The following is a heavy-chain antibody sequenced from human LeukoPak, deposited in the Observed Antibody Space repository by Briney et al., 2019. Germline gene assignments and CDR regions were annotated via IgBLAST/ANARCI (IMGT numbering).Heavy chain of an antibody. D-gene: IGHD3-3*01. J-gene: IGHJ5*02. CDR1: GGSISSYY. V-gene: IGHV4-59*01. Sequence: PSETLSLTCTVSGGSISSYYWSWIRQPPGKGLEWIGYIYYSGSTNYDPSLKSRVTISVNTSKNQFSLKLSSVTAADTAVYYCAKRIFVGFLEDSGNWFDPWGQGTLVTVSS. CDR3: AKRIFVGFLEDSGNWFDP. CDR2: IYYSGST.